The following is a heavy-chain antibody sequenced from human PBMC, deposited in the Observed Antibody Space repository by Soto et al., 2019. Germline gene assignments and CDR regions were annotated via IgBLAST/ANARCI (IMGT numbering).Heavy chain of an antibody. V-gene: IGHV4-59*08. D-gene: IGHD5-18*01. Sequence: SETLSLSCTVSGGSISSYYWSWIRQPPGKGLEWIGYIYYSGSTNYNPSLKSRVTISVDTSKNQFSLKLSSVTAADTAVYYCARGRRYSYGYGDFQQWGKGTLVTVS. CDR3: ARGRRYSYGYGDFQQ. J-gene: IGHJ1*01. CDR1: GGSISSYY. CDR2: IYYSGST.